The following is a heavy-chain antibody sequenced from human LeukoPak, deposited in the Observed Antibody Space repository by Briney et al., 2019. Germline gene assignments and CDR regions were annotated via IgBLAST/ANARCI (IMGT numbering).Heavy chain of an antibody. J-gene: IGHJ4*02. V-gene: IGHV1-69*06. CDR1: GGTFISYA. D-gene: IGHD3-9*01. CDR3: ARDSETGYSPYFDY. CDR2: IIPIFGTA. Sequence: GASVKVSCKASGGTFISYAISWVRQAPGQGREWMGGIIPIFGTANYAQKFQGRVTITADKSTSTAYMELSSLRSEDTAVYYCARDSETGYSPYFDYWGRGTLVTVSS.